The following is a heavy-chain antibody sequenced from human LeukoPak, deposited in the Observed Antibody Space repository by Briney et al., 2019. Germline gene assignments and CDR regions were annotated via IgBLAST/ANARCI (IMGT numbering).Heavy chain of an antibody. CDR3: AKNSYMDV. CDR2: LDSEDGET. J-gene: IGHJ6*03. CDR1: GYTLTELS. Sequence: ASVKVSCKVSGYTLTELSILWVRQAPGKGLEWMGGLDSEDGETTYAQKFQGRVTMTRDTSISTAYMELSRLRSDDTAVYYCAKNSYMDVWGKGTTVTVSS. D-gene: IGHD2/OR15-2a*01. V-gene: IGHV1-24*01.